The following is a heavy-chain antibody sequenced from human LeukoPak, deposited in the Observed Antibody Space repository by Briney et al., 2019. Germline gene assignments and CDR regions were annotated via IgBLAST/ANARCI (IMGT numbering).Heavy chain of an antibody. D-gene: IGHD6-6*01. CDR2: ISGSGGST. V-gene: IGHV3-23*01. J-gene: IGHJ4*02. CDR3: AKMAPIPGGSSSFFDY. CDR1: GFTFSSYA. Sequence: GGSLRLSCAASGFTFSSYAMSWVRQAPGKGLEWVSAISGSGGSTYYADSVKGRFTISRDNSKNTLYLQMNSLRAEDTAVYYCAKMAPIPGGSSSFFDYWGQGTLVTVSS.